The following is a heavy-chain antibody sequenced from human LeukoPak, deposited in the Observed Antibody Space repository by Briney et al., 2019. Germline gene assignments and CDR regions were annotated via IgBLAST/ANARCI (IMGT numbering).Heavy chain of an antibody. V-gene: IGHV3-20*04. CDR3: ATRLDWXFDY. CDR1: GFTFTDYG. D-gene: IGHD1-1*01. J-gene: IGHJ4*02. CDR2: ISWNGGST. Sequence: SXRLSCAPSGFTFTDYGMTWVRQAXGKGLEWVSGISWNGGSTGYADSVKGRFTISRDNAKTSLYLQMNSLRAEDTAFYYCATRLDWXFDYWGQGTLVTVXS.